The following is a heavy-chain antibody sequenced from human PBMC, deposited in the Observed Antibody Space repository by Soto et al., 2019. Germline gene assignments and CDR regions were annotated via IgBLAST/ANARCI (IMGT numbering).Heavy chain of an antibody. J-gene: IGHJ5*02. V-gene: IGHV4-39*01. CDR3: ATIVVVPAAKILRDWFDP. Sequence: PSETLSLTCTVSGGSISSSSYYWGWIRQPPGKGLEWIGSIYYSGSTYYNPSLKSRVTISVDTSKNQFSLKLSSVTAADTAVYYCATIVVVPAAKILRDWFDPSGQGTLVTVSS. D-gene: IGHD2-2*01. CDR2: IYYSGST. CDR1: GGSISSSSYY.